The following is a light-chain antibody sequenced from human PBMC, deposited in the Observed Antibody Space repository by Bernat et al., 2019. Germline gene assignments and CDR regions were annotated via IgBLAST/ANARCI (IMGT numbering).Light chain of an antibody. CDR2: DAS. CDR3: QQRSSWPLT. V-gene: IGKV3-11*01. J-gene: IGKJ3*01. CDR1: QSVDIY. Sequence: DIVLTQSPATLSSYPGERVTLSCKASQSVDIYLGWYQHIPGQAPRLLIYDASTRATGIPSRFSGSGSGTDFTLTISSLEPGDFAIYYCQQRSSWPLTFGPGTKVDF.